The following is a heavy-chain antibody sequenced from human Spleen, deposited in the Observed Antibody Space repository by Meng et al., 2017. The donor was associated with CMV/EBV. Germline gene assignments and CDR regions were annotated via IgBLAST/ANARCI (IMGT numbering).Heavy chain of an antibody. D-gene: IGHD6-13*01. Sequence: ASGFTFSSYAMHWVRQAPGKGLEYVSAISSNGGSTYYADSVKGRFTISRDNSKNTLYLQMGSLRAEDMAVYYCARRGSAVRQYYFDYWGQGTLVTVSS. CDR3: ARRGSAVRQYYFDY. V-gene: IGHV3-64*02. CDR2: ISSNGGST. CDR1: GFTFSSYA. J-gene: IGHJ4*02.